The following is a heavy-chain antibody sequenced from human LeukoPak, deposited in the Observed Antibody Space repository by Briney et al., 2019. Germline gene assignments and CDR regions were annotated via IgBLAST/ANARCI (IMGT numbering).Heavy chain of an antibody. Sequence: ASVKVSCKASGYTFTDYYMHWVRQAPGQGLEWMGWINPNSGGTNYAQQFQGRVTMTKDTSISTAYMELSNLRSDDTAVYYCARGIAAAGGRWFDPWGQGTLVTVSS. CDR1: GYTFTDYY. V-gene: IGHV1-2*02. CDR3: ARGIAAAGGRWFDP. CDR2: INPNSGGT. J-gene: IGHJ5*02. D-gene: IGHD6-13*01.